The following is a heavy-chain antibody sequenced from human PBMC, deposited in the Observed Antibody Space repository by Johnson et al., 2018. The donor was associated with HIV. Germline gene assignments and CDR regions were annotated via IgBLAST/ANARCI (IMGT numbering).Heavy chain of an antibody. Sequence: QVQLVESGGGVVQPGRSLRLSCAASGFTFSSYAMHWVRQAPGKGLEWVAVISYDGSNKYYADSVKGRFTISRENSKNTLYLQMNILRAEDTAVYYCAKGAYAFDIWGQGTMVTVSS. CDR1: GFTFSSYA. J-gene: IGHJ3*02. CDR3: AKGAYAFDI. CDR2: ISYDGSNK. V-gene: IGHV3-30*04.